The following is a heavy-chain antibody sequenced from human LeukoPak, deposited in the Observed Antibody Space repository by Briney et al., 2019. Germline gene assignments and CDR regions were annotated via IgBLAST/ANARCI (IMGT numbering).Heavy chain of an antibody. CDR1: GHTFTSFG. V-gene: IGHV1-18*01. CDR2: ISAYNGDT. Sequence: ASVKVSCKTSGHTFTSFGFSWVRQAPGQGLEWMGWISAYNGDTSYAQKLQGRVTMTTDTSTSTVYMELRSLRSDDTAVYYCASGLYGMDVWGQGTTVTVSS. CDR3: ASGLYGMDV. J-gene: IGHJ6*02.